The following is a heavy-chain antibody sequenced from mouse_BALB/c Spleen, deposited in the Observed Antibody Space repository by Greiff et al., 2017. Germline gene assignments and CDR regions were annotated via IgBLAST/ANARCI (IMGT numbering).Heavy chain of an antibody. J-gene: IGHJ3*01. Sequence: QVQLQQSGAELMKPGASVKISCKSTGYTFSSYWIEWVKQRPGHGLEWIGEILPGSGSTNYNEKFKGKATFTADTSSNTAYMQLSSLTSEDSAVYYCATAWFAYWGQGTLVTVSA. V-gene: IGHV1-9*01. CDR1: GYTFSSYW. CDR3: ATAWFAY. CDR2: ILPGSGST.